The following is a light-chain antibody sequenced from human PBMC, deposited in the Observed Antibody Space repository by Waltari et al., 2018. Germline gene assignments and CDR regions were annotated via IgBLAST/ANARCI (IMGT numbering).Light chain of an antibody. CDR3: QVWDANNDPGV. V-gene: IGLV3-21*04. CDR1: NIGNKS. CDR2: YDS. Sequence: SYVLTQQPSVSVAPGKTARITCGGNNIGNKSVHWYQQKPGQAPILVISYDSDRPSGIPERFSGSNSGNTATLTISRVEAADEADYYCQVWDANNDPGVFGTGTEVTVL. J-gene: IGLJ1*01.